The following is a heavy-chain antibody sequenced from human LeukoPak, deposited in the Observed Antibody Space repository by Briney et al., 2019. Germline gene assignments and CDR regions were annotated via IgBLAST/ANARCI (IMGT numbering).Heavy chain of an antibody. V-gene: IGHV4-34*01. CDR1: GGSFSGYY. CDR3: ARGPYSSSWYRFDY. D-gene: IGHD6-13*01. Sequence: SETLSLTCAVYGGSFSGYYWSWIRRPPGKGLEWNGEINHSGSTNYNPSLKSRVTISVDTSKNQFSLKLGSVTAADTAVYYCARGPYSSSWYRFDYWGQGTLVTVSS. J-gene: IGHJ4*02. CDR2: INHSGST.